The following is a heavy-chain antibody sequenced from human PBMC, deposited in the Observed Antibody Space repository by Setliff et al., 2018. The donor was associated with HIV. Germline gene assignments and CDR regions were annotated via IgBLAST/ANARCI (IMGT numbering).Heavy chain of an antibody. Sequence: SETLSLTCTVSGGSINTYYWTWIRQSPGKGLEWIGYFYHSGSTNYNPSLKSRVSISVDTSKNEFSLNLSSLTAADTAVYYCATLRWLRSKHSDYWGQGILVTVSS. CDR1: GGSINTYY. D-gene: IGHD5-12*01. J-gene: IGHJ4*01. CDR2: FYHSGST. V-gene: IGHV4-4*09. CDR3: ATLRWLRSKHSDY.